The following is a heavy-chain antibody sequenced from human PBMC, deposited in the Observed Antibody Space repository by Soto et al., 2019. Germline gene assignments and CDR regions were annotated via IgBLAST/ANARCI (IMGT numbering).Heavy chain of an antibody. CDR3: ARGGRSSGYYYY. J-gene: IGHJ4*02. V-gene: IGHV1-69*13. D-gene: IGHD3-22*01. CDR2: IIPISGTA. Sequence: SVKVSCKASRGTFSSYAMSWVRQAPGQGLEWMGGIIPISGTANYAQKFQGRVTITADESTSTAYMELSSLRSEDTAVYYCARGGRSSGYYYYWGQGTLVTVSS. CDR1: RGTFSSYA.